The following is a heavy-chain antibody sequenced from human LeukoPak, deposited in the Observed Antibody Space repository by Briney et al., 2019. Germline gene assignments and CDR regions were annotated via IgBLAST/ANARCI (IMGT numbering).Heavy chain of an antibody. D-gene: IGHD3-10*01. CDR3: ARGDYYGSPKTVAA. Sequence: ASVKVSCKASGYTFTSYAISWVRQAPGQGLEWMGWINPDNGGTNYAQKFQGRVIMTRDTSITTVYMELSGLRSDDTAIYYCARGDYYGSPKTVAAWGQGTLVTVSS. V-gene: IGHV1-2*02. CDR1: GYTFTSYA. CDR2: INPDNGGT. J-gene: IGHJ5*02.